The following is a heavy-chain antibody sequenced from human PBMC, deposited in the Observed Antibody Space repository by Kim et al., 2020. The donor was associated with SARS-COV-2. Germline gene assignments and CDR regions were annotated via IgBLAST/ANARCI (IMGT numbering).Heavy chain of an antibody. CDR3: AREKSYSFDY. J-gene: IGHJ4*02. D-gene: IGHD1-26*01. Sequence: ASVKVSCEASGYTFTGYFMHWVRQAPGQGLEWIGRIQADGGGAIYAQKFQGRVTMTRDTSISTDYMDLSSLRSDDTAVYYCAREKSYSFDYWGQGTLVTVSS. CDR2: IQADGGGA. V-gene: IGHV1-2*06. CDR1: GYTFTGYF.